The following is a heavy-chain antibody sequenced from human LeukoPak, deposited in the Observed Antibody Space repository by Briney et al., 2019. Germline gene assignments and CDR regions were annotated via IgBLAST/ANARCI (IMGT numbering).Heavy chain of an antibody. V-gene: IGHV4-34*01. D-gene: IGHD3-10*01. CDR1: GGSFSGYY. Sequence: SETLSLTCAVYGGSFSGYYWSWIRQPPGNGLEWIGEINHSGSTNYNPSLKSRVTISVDTSKNQFSLKLSSVTAADTAVYYCARRGGGFYGSVPRGWFDPWGQGTLVTVSS. CDR3: ARRGGGFYGSVPRGWFDP. J-gene: IGHJ5*02. CDR2: INHSGST.